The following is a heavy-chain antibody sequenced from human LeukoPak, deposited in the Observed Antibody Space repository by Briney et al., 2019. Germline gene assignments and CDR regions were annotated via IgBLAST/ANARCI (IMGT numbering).Heavy chain of an antibody. Sequence: GGSLRLSCSASGFTFSNYAMHWVRQAPGKGLEYVSAISSSGGNTYYADSLKGRFTIFRDNSKNTLCLQMSSLRAEATALYYCVKDGGMGDAFDIWGQGTMVTVSS. CDR3: VKDGGMGDAFDI. CDR2: ISSSGGNT. CDR1: GFTFSNYA. V-gene: IGHV3-64D*09. D-gene: IGHD6-13*01. J-gene: IGHJ3*02.